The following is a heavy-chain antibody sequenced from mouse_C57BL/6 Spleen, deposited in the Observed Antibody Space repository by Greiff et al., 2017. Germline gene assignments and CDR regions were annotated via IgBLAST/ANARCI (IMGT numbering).Heavy chain of an antibody. J-gene: IGHJ2*01. D-gene: IGHD2-4*01. CDR2: IDPSDSYT. Sequence: VQLQQSGAELVKPGASVKLSCKASGYTFTSYWMHWVKQRPGQGLEWIGEIDPSDSYTNYNQKFKGKATLTVDTSSSTAYMQLSSLTSEDSAVYYGARFIYEYAGGLGDWGHGATLTVAS. CDR1: GYTFTSYW. CDR3: ARFIYEYAGGLGD. V-gene: IGHV1-50*01.